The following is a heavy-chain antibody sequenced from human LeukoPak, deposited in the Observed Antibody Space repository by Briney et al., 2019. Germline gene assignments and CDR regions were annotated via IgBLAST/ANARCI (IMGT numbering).Heavy chain of an antibody. V-gene: IGHV3-20*04. Sequence: GGSLRLSCAASGFTFDDYGMSWVRQAPGKGLEWISGVNWNGGSTGYADSVKGRFTISRDNTKNSLYLQMNSLRAEDTAVYFCARPRATFGVDPFDCWGQGTLVIVSS. J-gene: IGHJ4*02. CDR3: ARPRATFGVDPFDC. D-gene: IGHD3-3*01. CDR2: VNWNGGST. CDR1: GFTFDDYG.